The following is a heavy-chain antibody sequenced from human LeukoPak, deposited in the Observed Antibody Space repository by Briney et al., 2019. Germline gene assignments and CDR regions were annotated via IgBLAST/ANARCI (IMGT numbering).Heavy chain of an antibody. CDR3: AREGYSGSYGGIDY. CDR1: GGSISSGGYS. J-gene: IGHJ4*02. Sequence: SETLSLTCAVSGGSISSGGYSWSWIRQPPGKGLEWIGYIYHSGSTYYNPSLKSRVTISVDRSKNQFSLKLNSVTAADTAVYYCAREGYSGSYGGIDYWGQGTLVTVSS. CDR2: IYHSGST. D-gene: IGHD1-26*01. V-gene: IGHV4-30-2*01.